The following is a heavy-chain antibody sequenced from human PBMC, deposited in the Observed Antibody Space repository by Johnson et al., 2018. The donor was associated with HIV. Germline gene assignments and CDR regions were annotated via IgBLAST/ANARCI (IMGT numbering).Heavy chain of an antibody. D-gene: IGHD1-26*01. J-gene: IGHJ3*02. Sequence: QVQLVESGGGLVKPGGSLRLSCAASGITFSDYYMSWIRQAPGKGLEWVSSISSSGNTIYYADSVKGRGTISRDNAKNSLYLQMNSLRAEDTAVYYCAKEGGELLLDAFDIWGQGTMVTVSS. CDR1: GITFSDYY. CDR2: ISSSGNTI. CDR3: AKEGGELLLDAFDI. V-gene: IGHV3-11*04.